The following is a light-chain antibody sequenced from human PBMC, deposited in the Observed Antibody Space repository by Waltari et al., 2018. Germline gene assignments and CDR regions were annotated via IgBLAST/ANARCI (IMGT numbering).Light chain of an antibody. CDR3: ASWDDNLSGWV. Sequence: QCVLTQPPSASGTPGQRVTISCSGSSSNIGRSYVYWYQQLPGTAPKLLIYRNNQRPSGVPDRFSGSKSGTSASLAISGLRSEDEADYYCASWDDNLSGWVFGGGTKLTVL. J-gene: IGLJ3*02. V-gene: IGLV1-47*01. CDR1: SSNIGRSY. CDR2: RNN.